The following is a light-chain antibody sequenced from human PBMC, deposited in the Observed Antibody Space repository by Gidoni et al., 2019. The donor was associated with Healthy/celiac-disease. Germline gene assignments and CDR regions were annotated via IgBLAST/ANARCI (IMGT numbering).Light chain of an antibody. CDR1: QSVSSSY. V-gene: IGKV3-20*01. J-gene: IGKJ1*01. CDR2: GAS. CDR3: QQYGSSPPT. Sequence: EIVLTQSPGTLSLSPGERATLSCRASQSVSSSYLAWYQQKPGQAPRLLIYGASSRATGIPDGFSGSGSGTDFALPISRLGPEDFAVYYFQQYGSSPPTFGQGTKVEIK.